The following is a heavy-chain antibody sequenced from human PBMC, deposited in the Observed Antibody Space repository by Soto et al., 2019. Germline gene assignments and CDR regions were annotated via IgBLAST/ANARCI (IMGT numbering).Heavy chain of an antibody. CDR3: ARVSPFFGGYYFDY. D-gene: IGHD2-21*01. CDR2: IYYSGST. CDR1: GGSISSYY. V-gene: IGHV4-59*01. Sequence: SETLSLTCTVSGGSISSYYWSWIRQPPGKGLEWIGYIYYSGSTNYNPSLKSRVTISVDTSKNQFSPKLSSVTAADTAVYYCARVSPFFGGYYFDYWGQGTLVTVSS. J-gene: IGHJ4*02.